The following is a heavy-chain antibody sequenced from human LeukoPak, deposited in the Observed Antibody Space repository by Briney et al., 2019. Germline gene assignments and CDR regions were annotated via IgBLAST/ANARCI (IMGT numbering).Heavy chain of an antibody. V-gene: IGHV3-23*01. CDR2: ISGSGNSA. CDR3: AAQDGTTVTATFDY. CDR1: GFTFSSYA. J-gene: IGHJ4*02. D-gene: IGHD4-17*01. Sequence: PGGSLRLSCAASGFTFSSYAMTWVRQAQGKGLEWVSSISGSGNSAYYADSVKGRFTIFRDSSTNTLHLQMNGLRVDDTAVYYCAAQDGTTVTATFDYWGQGTLVTVFS.